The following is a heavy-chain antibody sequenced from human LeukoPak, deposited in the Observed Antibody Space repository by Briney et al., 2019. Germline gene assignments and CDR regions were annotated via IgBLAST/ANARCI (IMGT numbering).Heavy chain of an antibody. CDR3: ARAKSRDYGIDY. J-gene: IGHJ4*02. Sequence: ASVKVSCKTSGYTFTNYFLHWVRQAPRQGLEWMGIINPSGGSTAYAQKFQGRVTMTRDTSTSTAYMELSSLRSEDTAVYFCARAKSRDYGIDYWGQGTLVTVSS. CDR2: INPSGGST. D-gene: IGHD4-17*01. CDR1: GYTFTNYF. V-gene: IGHV1-46*01.